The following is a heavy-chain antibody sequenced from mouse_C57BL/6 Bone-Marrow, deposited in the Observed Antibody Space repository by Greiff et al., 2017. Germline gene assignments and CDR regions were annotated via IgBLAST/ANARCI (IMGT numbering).Heavy chain of an antibody. V-gene: IGHV1-54*01. J-gene: IGHJ2*01. Sequence: QVQLQQSGAELVRPGTSVKVSCKASGYAFTNYLIEWVKQRPGQGLEWIGVINPGSGGTNYNEKFKGKATLTADKSSSTAYMQLSSLTSEDSAVYFCARPGVTNYFDYWGQGTTLTVSS. CDR3: ARPGVTNYFDY. CDR2: INPGSGGT. CDR1: GYAFTNYL. D-gene: IGHD2-2*01.